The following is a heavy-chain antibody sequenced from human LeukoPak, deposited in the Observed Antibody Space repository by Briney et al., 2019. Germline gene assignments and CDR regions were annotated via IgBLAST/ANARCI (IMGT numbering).Heavy chain of an antibody. CDR2: IYYSGTT. CDR1: GGSIISNTYY. Sequence: SETLSLTCTVSGGSIISNTYYWGWLRQPPGKGLEWLGSIYYSGTTYYNPSLKSRVTISVDTSKNQFSLKLSSVTAADTAVYYCARLPVRYYYYMDVWGKGTTVTVSS. V-gene: IGHV4-39*01. CDR3: ARLPVRYYYYMDV. J-gene: IGHJ6*03.